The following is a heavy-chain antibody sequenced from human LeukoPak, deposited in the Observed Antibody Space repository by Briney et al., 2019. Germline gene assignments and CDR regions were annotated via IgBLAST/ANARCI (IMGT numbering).Heavy chain of an antibody. V-gene: IGHV1-2*02. D-gene: IGHD3-22*01. CDR1: GYTFTGYY. CDR3: ARDSYYGSSGYYVVRGWAFDI. J-gene: IGHJ3*02. CDR2: MNPSSGGT. Sequence: ASVKVSRKASGYTFTGYYMHWVRQAPGQGLEWMGWMNPSSGGTNYAQKFQGRVTMTRDTSISTAYMELSRLSSDDTAVYYCARDSYYGSSGYYVVRGWAFDIWGQGTLVTVSS.